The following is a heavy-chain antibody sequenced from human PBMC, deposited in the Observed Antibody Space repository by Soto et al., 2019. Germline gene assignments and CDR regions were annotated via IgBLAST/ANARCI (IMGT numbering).Heavy chain of an antibody. CDR1: GYSSTSYW. J-gene: IGHJ6*02. V-gene: IGHV5-51*04. CDR3: ARLIAARYYYYGMDV. D-gene: IGHD6-6*01. Sequence: GESLKISCKGSGYSSTSYWIGWVRQMPGKGLEWMGIIYPGDSDTRYSPSFQGQVTISADKPISTAYLQWSSLKASDTAMYYCARLIAARYYYYGMDVWGQGTTVTVSS. CDR2: IYPGDSDT.